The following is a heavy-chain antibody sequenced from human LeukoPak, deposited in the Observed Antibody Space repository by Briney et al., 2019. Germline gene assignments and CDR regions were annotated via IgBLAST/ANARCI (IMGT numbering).Heavy chain of an antibody. D-gene: IGHD2-2*01. CDR1: GFTFSTYW. V-gene: IGHV3-7*01. CDR2: IKQDGSDK. CDR3: ARVLPVASRDY. Sequence: GGSLRLSCAASGFTFSTYWMSWVRQAPGKGLEWVANIKQDGSDKFYVDSVKGRFTISRDNAKNSMYLQMSSLRAEDTAIYYCARVLPVASRDYWGQGTTVTVSS. J-gene: IGHJ6*02.